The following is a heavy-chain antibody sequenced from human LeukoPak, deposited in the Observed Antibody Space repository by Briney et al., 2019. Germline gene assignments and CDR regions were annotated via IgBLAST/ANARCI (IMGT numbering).Heavy chain of an antibody. J-gene: IGHJ5*02. V-gene: IGHV4-59*01. D-gene: IGHD2-15*01. CDR3: ARDLQGCSGGSCYFHQWFDP. Sequence: SETLSLTCTASGGSISSYYWSWIRQPPGKGLEWIGYIYYSGSTNYNPSLKSRVTISVDTSKNQFSLKLSSVTAADTAVYYCARDLQGCSGGSCYFHQWFDPWGQGTLVTVSS. CDR1: GGSISSYY. CDR2: IYYSGST.